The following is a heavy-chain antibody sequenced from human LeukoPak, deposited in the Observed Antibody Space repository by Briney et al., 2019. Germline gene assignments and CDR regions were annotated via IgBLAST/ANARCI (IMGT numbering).Heavy chain of an antibody. V-gene: IGHV1-69*01. CDR2: IIPIFGTA. D-gene: IGHD3-10*01. Sequence: SVKVSCKASGGTFGSYAISWVRQAPGQGLEWMGGIIPIFGTANYAQKFQGRVTITADESTSTAYMELSSLRSEDTAVYYCARGSYGMRFYYYYYYGMDVWGQGTTVTVSS. CDR1: GGTFGSYA. J-gene: IGHJ6*02. CDR3: ARGSYGMRFYYYYYYGMDV.